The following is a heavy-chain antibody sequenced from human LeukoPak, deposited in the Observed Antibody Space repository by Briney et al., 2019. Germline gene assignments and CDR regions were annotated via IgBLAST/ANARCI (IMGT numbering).Heavy chain of an antibody. CDR3: ARDPAPTGDR. D-gene: IGHD2-8*02. CDR1: GGTFSSYA. J-gene: IGHJ4*02. Sequence: AASVTVSCKASGGTFSSYAISWVRQAPGQGLEWMGGIIPIFGTANYAQKFQGRVTITADESTSTAYMELSSLRSEDTAVYYCARDPAPTGDRWGQGTLVTVSS. CDR2: IIPIFGTA. V-gene: IGHV1-69*13.